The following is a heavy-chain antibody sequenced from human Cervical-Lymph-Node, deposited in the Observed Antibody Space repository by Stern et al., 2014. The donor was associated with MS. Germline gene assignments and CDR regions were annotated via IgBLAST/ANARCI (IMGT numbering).Heavy chain of an antibody. CDR2: RGIYGAT. Sequence: VQSGGSLRLSCEGSGLVFSSFDMTWIRQAQGKGLEWVSGRGIYGATHYADSVRCRFTVSRDNSRNTLYLQMDSLRAEYTAVYYCGKDLHYWSADSWGQGMLVTVSS. CDR1: GLVFSSFD. CDR3: GKDLHYWSADS. V-gene: IGHV3-23*01. J-gene: IGHJ4*02. D-gene: IGHD3-3*01.